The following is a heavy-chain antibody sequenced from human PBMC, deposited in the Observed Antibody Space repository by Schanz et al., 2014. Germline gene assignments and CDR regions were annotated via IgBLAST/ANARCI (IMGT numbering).Heavy chain of an antibody. CDR1: EFAFRSYC. CDR2: ISISGTTI. D-gene: IGHD3-9*01. V-gene: IGHV3-48*04. J-gene: IGHJ4*02. Sequence: VQMVDSGGGVVQPGWSLRLSCEASEFAFRSYCRSWVRQAPGKGLAWDSYISISGTTIYYADSVKGRFTISRANAKNTLYLKMNSLRAEDTAVYYSARDSSPNYDFLTAYYAIDYWGQGTLVTVSS. CDR3: ARDSSPNYDFLTAYYAIDY.